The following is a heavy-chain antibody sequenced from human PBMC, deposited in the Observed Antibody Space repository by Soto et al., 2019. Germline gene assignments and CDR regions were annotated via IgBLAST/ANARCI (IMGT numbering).Heavy chain of an antibody. CDR3: ARLGFIYDFLSGYYNVHHYYGIDV. Sequence: GESLKISCMGSGYKVSTWHNFTSYWIAWVRQMPGEGLEWMGIIYPGDSDTRYSPSFQGQVTISADKSINSVYLQWSSLKASDTATYYCARLGFIYDFLSGYYNVHHYYGIDVSGQGTTVTVSS. CDR2: IYPGDSDT. D-gene: IGHD3-3*01. J-gene: IGHJ6*02. V-gene: IGHV5-51*01. CDR1: GYKVSTWHNFTSYW.